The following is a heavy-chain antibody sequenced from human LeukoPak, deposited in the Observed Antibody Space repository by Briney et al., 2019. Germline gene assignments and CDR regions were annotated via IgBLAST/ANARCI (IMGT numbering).Heavy chain of an antibody. D-gene: IGHD3-16*02. CDR2: INHSGST. CDR1: GGSFSGYY. J-gene: IGHJ4*02. V-gene: IGHV4-34*01. CDR3: ARSYDYLWGSHRYTPTFDS. Sequence: PSDTLSLTCAVYGGSFSGYYWNWIRQAPEKGLEWIGEINHSGSTNYNPSLKSRVTMSVDTSRNQFSLRLSSVTAADTAVYHCARSYDYLWGSHRYTPTFDSWGQGTLVTVSS.